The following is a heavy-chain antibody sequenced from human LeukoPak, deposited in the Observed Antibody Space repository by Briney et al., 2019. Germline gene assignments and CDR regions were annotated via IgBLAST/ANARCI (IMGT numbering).Heavy chain of an antibody. J-gene: IGHJ4*02. CDR1: GGSISSSSYY. CDR2: IYYSGST. CDR3: ARHTPDYSSGYYLGRHGTYFDY. Sequence: NPSETLSLXCTVSGGSISSSSYYWGWIRQPPGKGLEWIGSIYYSGSTYYNPSLKSRVTISVDTSKNQFSLKLSSVTAADTAVYYCARHTPDYSSGYYLGRHGTYFDYWGRGTLVTVSS. V-gene: IGHV4-39*01. D-gene: IGHD3-22*01.